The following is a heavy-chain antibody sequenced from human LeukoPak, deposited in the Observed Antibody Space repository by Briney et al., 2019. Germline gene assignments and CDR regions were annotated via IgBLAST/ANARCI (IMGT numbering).Heavy chain of an antibody. CDR1: GFTFSSYG. V-gene: IGHV3-33*01. Sequence: GGSLRLSCAASGFTFSSYGMHWVRQAPGKGLEWVAVIWYDGSNKYYADSVKGRFTISRDNSKNTLYLQMNSLRAEDTAVYYCARAGFLEWLLSGGFDYWGQGTLVTVSS. CDR2: IWYDGSNK. D-gene: IGHD3-3*01. CDR3: ARAGFLEWLLSGGFDY. J-gene: IGHJ4*02.